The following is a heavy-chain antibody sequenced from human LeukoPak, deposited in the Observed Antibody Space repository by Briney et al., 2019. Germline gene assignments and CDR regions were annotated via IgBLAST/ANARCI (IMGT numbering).Heavy chain of an antibody. Sequence: SVKVSCKASGGTFSSDAISWVRQAPGQGLEWMGGIIPIFGAANYAQKFQGRVTITADESTSTAYMELSSLRSEDTAVYYCARGIIAAPYYYYMDVWGKGTTVTVSS. V-gene: IGHV1-69*01. CDR1: GGTFSSDA. CDR2: IIPIFGAA. D-gene: IGHD6-6*01. J-gene: IGHJ6*03. CDR3: ARGIIAAPYYYYMDV.